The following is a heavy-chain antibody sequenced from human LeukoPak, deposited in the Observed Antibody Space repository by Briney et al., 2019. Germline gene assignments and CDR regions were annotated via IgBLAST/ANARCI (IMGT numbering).Heavy chain of an antibody. J-gene: IGHJ4*02. D-gene: IGHD3-22*01. V-gene: IGHV1-2*02. CDR3: ARGIQYYYHSGAYLDY. CDR1: GYTFNGYY. Sequence: ASVKVSCKASGYTFNGYYMHWVRQAPGQGLEWMGWINPNSGGTNYAQTFQGRVTMTRDTSISTAYMELSRLRSDDTAMYYCARGIQYYYHSGAYLDYWGQGTLVTVSS. CDR2: INPNSGGT.